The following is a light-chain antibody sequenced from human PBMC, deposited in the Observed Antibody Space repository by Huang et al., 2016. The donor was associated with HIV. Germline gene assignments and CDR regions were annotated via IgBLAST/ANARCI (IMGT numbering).Light chain of an antibody. V-gene: IGKV3-15*01. CDR3: QQYNNWLA. J-gene: IGKJ1*01. CDR1: QTVNSN. CDR2: GAS. Sequence: EIVLTQSPATLSVPPGERATLSCRASQTVNSNLAWYQHKPGQAPRRLIYGASTRATGVPARFSGSGSGTKFTLTISSLQSEDFAVYYCQQYNNWLAFGQGTKVEIK.